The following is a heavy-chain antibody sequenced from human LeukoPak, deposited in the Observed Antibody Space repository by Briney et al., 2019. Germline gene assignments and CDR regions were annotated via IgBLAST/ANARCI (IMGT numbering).Heavy chain of an antibody. CDR3: ARDVSVNYYYMDV. CDR2: ISSNGGST. V-gene: IGHV3-64*01. CDR1: GFTFSSYA. Sequence: GGSLRLSCAASGFTFSSYAMHWVRQAPGKGLEYVSAISSNGGSTDYANSVKGRFTISRDNSKNTLYLQMGSLRAEDMAVYYCARDVSVNYYYMDVWGKGTTVTVSS. D-gene: IGHD6-25*01. J-gene: IGHJ6*03.